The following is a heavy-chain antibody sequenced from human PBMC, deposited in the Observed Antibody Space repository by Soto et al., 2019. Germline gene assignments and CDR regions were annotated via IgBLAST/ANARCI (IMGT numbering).Heavy chain of an antibody. CDR3: AKGAIPSITGIHFDY. V-gene: IGHV3-23*01. D-gene: IGHD1-20*01. Sequence: GGSLRLSCAASGSTFSSYAMSWFRQAPGKGLEWVSAISGSGGSTYYADSVKGRFTISRDNSKNTLYLQMNSLRAEDTAVYYCAKGAIPSITGIHFDYWGQGTLVTVSS. CDR1: GSTFSSYA. CDR2: ISGSGGST. J-gene: IGHJ4*02.